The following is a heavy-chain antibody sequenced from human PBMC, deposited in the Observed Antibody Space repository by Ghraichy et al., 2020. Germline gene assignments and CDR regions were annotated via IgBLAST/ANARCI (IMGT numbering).Heavy chain of an antibody. Sequence: LSLTCAASGFTFSSYAMSWVRQAPGKGLEWVSAISGSGGSTYYADSVKGRFTISRDNSKNTLYLQMNSLRAEDTAVYYCAAQFWSGYYRYYYYYGMDVWGQGTTVTVSS. CDR1: GFTFSSYA. V-gene: IGHV3-23*01. CDR2: ISGSGGST. CDR3: AAQFWSGYYRYYYYYGMDV. D-gene: IGHD3-3*01. J-gene: IGHJ6*02.